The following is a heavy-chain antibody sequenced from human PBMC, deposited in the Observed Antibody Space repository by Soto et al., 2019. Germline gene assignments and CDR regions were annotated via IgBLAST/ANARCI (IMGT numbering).Heavy chain of an antibody. V-gene: IGHV3-15*07. Sequence: EVRLVESGGGLVQPGGSLRLSCAVSGITLESYWMHWVRQSPGKGLVWVARISGDGNITDYAAPVKGRFTISRDDSKNMLYLQMNSLKTEDTGMYFCTTGRDDLLYWGQGTLVTVSS. CDR1: GITLESYW. CDR2: ISGDGNIT. D-gene: IGHD1-26*01. J-gene: IGHJ4*02. CDR3: TTGRDDLLY.